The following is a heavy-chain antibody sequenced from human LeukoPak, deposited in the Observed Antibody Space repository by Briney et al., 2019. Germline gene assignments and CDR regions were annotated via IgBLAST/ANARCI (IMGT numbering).Heavy chain of an antibody. J-gene: IGHJ3*02. CDR3: ARILRPEDAFDI. Sequence: SETLSLTCTVSGGSISSYYWSWIRQPPGKGLEWIGYIYTSGGTNYNPSLKSRVTISVDTSKNQFSLKLSSVTAADTAVYYCARILRPEDAFDIWGQGTMVTVSS. CDR2: IYTSGGT. CDR1: GGSISSYY. V-gene: IGHV4-4*09. D-gene: IGHD2-8*01.